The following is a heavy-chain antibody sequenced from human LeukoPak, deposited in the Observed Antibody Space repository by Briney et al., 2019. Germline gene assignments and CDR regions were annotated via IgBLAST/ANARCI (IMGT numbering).Heavy chain of an antibody. D-gene: IGHD1-14*01. Sequence: GGSLRLSCAASGFSFSTYTMHWVRQAPGKGLEWVAVMSYDGSDKYYADSVKGRFTNSRDNSKNTLYLQMDSLRTEDTAVYYCARPLTYVGMSTGAFDWGQGTLVTVSS. CDR3: ARPLTYVGMSTGAFD. V-gene: IGHV3-30-3*01. CDR2: MSYDGSDK. CDR1: GFSFSTYT. J-gene: IGHJ4*02.